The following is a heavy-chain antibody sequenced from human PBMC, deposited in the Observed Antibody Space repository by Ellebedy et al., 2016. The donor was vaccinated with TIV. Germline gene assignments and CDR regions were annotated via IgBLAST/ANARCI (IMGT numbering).Heavy chain of an antibody. D-gene: IGHD3-10*01. CDR1: GDAISHYY. J-gene: IGHJ6*02. CDR2: IYGGGSS. Sequence: MPSEPLSLTCTVSGDAISHYYWNWVRQSAGKGLEWIGRIYGGGSSTYNPSLRSRVTMSVDTSKKQVSLNLRSVTAADTAVYYCARVIMSRGLAYYGLDVWGQGTTVTVSS. V-gene: IGHV4-4*07. CDR3: ARVIMSRGLAYYGLDV.